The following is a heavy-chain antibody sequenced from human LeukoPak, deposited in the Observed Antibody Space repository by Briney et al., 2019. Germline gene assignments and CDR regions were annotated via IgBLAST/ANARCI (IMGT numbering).Heavy chain of an antibody. CDR1: GFTFSTHA. J-gene: IGHJ4*02. CDR2: IYSGGST. CDR3: ARTSGYFGY. V-gene: IGHV3-53*01. Sequence: GGSLRLSCAASGFTFSTHAMSWVRQAPGKGLEWVSVIYSGGSTYYADSVKGRFTISRDNSKNTLYLQMNSLRAEDTAVYYCARTSGYFGYWGQGTLVTVSS. D-gene: IGHD2-15*01.